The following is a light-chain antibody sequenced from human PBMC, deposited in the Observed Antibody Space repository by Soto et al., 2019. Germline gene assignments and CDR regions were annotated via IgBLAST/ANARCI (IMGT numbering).Light chain of an antibody. CDR2: EVS. CDR3: SSYTSSSTWV. J-gene: IGLJ3*02. Sequence: QSVLTQPASVSGSPGQSITISGTGTSRDVGGYNYVSWYQQHPGKAPKLMIYEVSNRPSGVSNRFSGSKSGNTASLTISGLQADDEADYYGSSYTSSSTWVFGGGTKLTVL. CDR1: SRDVGGYNY. V-gene: IGLV2-14*01.